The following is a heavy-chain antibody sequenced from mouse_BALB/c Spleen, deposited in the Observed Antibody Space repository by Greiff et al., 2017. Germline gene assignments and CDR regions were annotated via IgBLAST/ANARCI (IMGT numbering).Heavy chain of an antibody. J-gene: IGHJ4*01. D-gene: IGHD1-1*02. CDR1: GFTFSSYT. CDR2: ISSGGGNT. CDR3: ARWGNYAGAMDY. Sequence: EVKLMESGGGLVKPGGSLKLSCAASGFTFSSYTMSWVRQTPEKRLEWVATISSGGGNTYYPDSVKGRFTISRDNAKNNLYLQMSSLRSEDTALYYCARWGNYAGAMDYWGQGTSVTVSS. V-gene: IGHV5-9*03.